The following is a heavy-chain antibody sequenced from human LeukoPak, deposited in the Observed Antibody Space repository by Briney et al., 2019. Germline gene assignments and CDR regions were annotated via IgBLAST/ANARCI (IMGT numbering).Heavy chain of an antibody. J-gene: IGHJ3*02. CDR3: TRWYWGRGFDI. CDR2: TYYRSKWST. V-gene: IGHV6-1*01. D-gene: IGHD7-27*01. Sequence: SQTLSLTCAISGDSVSSISGAWNWIRQSPSRGLEWLGRTYYRSKWSTDYAVSVKSRITINPDTSKNQFPLQLNSVTPEDTALYYCTRWYWGRGFDIWGQGTMVTVSS. CDR1: GDSVSSISGA.